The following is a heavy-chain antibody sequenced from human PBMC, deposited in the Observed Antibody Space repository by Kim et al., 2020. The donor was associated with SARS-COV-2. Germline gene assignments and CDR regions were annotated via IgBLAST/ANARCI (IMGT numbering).Heavy chain of an antibody. V-gene: IGHV4-61*02. CDR3: VRVAGSGWFDP. Sequence: TNHNPSLTSRVTISVDTSKNQFSLKLSSVSAADTAVYYCVRVAGSGWFDPWGQGTLVTVSS. J-gene: IGHJ5*02. CDR2: T. D-gene: IGHD3-10*01.